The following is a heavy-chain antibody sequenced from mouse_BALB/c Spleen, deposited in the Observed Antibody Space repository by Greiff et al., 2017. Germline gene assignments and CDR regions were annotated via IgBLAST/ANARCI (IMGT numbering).Heavy chain of an antibody. CDR3: ARHGGGYYWYFDV. Sequence: EVKLVESGGGLVKPGGSLKLSCAASGFAFSSYDMSWVRQTPEKRLEWVAYISSGGGSTYYPDTVKGRFTISRDNAKNTLYLQMSSLKSEDTAMYYCARHGGGYYWYFDVWGAGTTVTVSS. D-gene: IGHD1-1*02. CDR2: ISSGGGST. V-gene: IGHV5-12-1*01. CDR1: GFAFSSYD. J-gene: IGHJ1*01.